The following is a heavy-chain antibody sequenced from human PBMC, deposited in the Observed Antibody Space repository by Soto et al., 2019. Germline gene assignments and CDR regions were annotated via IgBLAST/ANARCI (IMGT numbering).Heavy chain of an antibody. CDR2: INPNSGGT. D-gene: IGHD3-16*01. CDR3: ARGQLGIFWGYYYGMDV. Sequence: QVQLVQSGAEVKKPGASVKVSCKASGYTFTGYYMHWVRQAPGQGLEWMGWINPNSGGTNYAQKFQGWVNMTRDTSISTAYMELSRLRSDDTAVYYCARGQLGIFWGYYYGMDVWGQGTTVTVSS. V-gene: IGHV1-2*04. J-gene: IGHJ6*02. CDR1: GYTFTGYY.